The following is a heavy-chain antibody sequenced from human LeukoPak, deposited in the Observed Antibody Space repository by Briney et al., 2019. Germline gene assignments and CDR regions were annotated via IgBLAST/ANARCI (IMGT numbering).Heavy chain of an antibody. J-gene: IGHJ4*02. Sequence: GGSLRLSCAASGFTFSSYSMNWVRQAPGKGLEWVSSISSSSYIYYADSVKGRFTISRDNAKNSLYLQMNSLRAEDTAVYYCARGGAEYCSGGSCYGDYWGQGTLVTVSS. V-gene: IGHV3-21*01. CDR2: ISSSSYI. D-gene: IGHD2-15*01. CDR1: GFTFSSYS. CDR3: ARGGAEYCSGGSCYGDY.